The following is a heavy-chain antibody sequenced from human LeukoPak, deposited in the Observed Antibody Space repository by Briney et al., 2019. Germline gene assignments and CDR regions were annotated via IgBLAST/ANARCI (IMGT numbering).Heavy chain of an antibody. Sequence: PSETLSLTCTVSGYSISSGYYWGWIRQPPGKGLEWIGSIYHSGSTYYNPSLKSRVTISVDTSKNQFSLKLSSVTAADTGVYYCARGSIHGSSSYYMDVWGKGTMVTVSS. D-gene: IGHD6-6*01. V-gene: IGHV4-38-2*02. CDR3: ARGSIHGSSSYYMDV. CDR1: GYSISSGYY. J-gene: IGHJ6*03. CDR2: IYHSGST.